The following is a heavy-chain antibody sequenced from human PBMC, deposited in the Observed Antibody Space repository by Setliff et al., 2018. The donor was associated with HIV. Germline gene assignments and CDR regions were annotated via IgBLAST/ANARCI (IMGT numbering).Heavy chain of an antibody. Sequence: PGGSLRLSCAASAFTFGSYAMSWVRQAPGRGLEWVAAISGRGGSQYYADSVRGRFTVSRDNSKNTLYLQMSSLRAEDTAVYYCARDGGYSRSPHYYYYYGLDVWGHGTTVTVSS. CDR3: ARDGGYSRSPHYYYYYGLDV. V-gene: IGHV3-23*01. CDR2: ISGRGGSQ. J-gene: IGHJ6*02. CDR1: AFTFGSYA. D-gene: IGHD6-13*01.